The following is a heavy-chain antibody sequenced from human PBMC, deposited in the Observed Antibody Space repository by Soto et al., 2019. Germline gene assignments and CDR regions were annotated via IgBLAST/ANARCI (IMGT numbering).Heavy chain of an antibody. CDR3: ARPRYDSSGTPFDH. Sequence: QPGGSLRLSCAASGFTFSSYWMHWVRQAPGKGLVWVSRINSDGSSTSYADSVKSRFIISRDNAKNTLYLQMNSLRAEDTAVYYCARPRYDSSGTPFDHWGQGTLVTVSS. CDR1: GFTFSSYW. J-gene: IGHJ4*02. CDR2: INSDGSST. V-gene: IGHV3-74*01. D-gene: IGHD3-22*01.